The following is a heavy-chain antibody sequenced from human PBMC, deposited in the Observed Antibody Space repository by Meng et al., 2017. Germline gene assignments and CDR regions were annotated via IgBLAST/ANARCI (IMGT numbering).Heavy chain of an antibody. V-gene: IGHV1-3*01. Sequence: QGHLAQSGGEVKQPGASVQVSCTAFGSTFTSYAMRGGRQAPGQRLEWMGGINAGNGNTKYSQKFQGRVTTTRDTSASTAYMELSSLRSEDTAVYYCARDKLKTFDPWGQGTLVTVSS. CDR1: GSTFTSYA. CDR2: INAGNGNT. J-gene: IGHJ5*02. CDR3: ARDKLKTFDP.